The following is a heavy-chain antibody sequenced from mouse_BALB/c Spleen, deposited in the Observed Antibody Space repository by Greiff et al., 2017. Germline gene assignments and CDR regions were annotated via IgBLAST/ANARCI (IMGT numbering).Heavy chain of an antibody. CDR2: INPYNGAT. CDR3: ARRDYGYAMDY. CDR1: GYSFTGYY. J-gene: IGHJ4*01. Sequence: VQLQQSGPELVKPGASVKISCKASGYSFTGYYMHWVKQSHVKSLEWIGRINPYNGATSYNQNFKDKASLTVDKSSSTAYMELHSLTSEDSAVYYCARRDYGYAMDYWGQGTSVTVSS. V-gene: IGHV1-31*01. D-gene: IGHD1-1*01.